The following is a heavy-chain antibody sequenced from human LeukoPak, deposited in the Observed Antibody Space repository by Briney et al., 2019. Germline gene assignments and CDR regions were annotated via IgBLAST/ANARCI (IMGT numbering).Heavy chain of an antibody. Sequence: GGSLRLSCAASGFTFSDYYMSWIRQAPGKGLEWVSYISSGSRYIDYADSVEGLFTISRDNAKNSVYLQMTSLRAEDTAVYYCTRDQSGSGFNSDYWGQGTLVTVSS. CDR2: ISSGSRYI. V-gene: IGHV3-11*05. CDR1: GFTFSDYY. CDR3: TRDQSGSGFNSDY. J-gene: IGHJ4*02. D-gene: IGHD5-24*01.